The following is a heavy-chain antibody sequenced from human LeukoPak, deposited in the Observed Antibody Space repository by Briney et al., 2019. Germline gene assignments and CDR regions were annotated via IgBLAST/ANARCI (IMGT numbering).Heavy chain of an antibody. CDR3: ARGLIYYDSRGHYLTERPYFDY. CDR1: GFTVSTNY. CDR2: IYKAGDP. V-gene: IGHV3-53*01. D-gene: IGHD3-22*01. J-gene: IGHJ4*02. Sequence: GGSLRLSCAASGFTVSTNYMTWVRQAPGKGLEWVSVIYKAGDPYNADSVKGRFSISRDNRKNMLYLQMNSLRAEDTAVYYCARGLIYYDSRGHYLTERPYFDYWGQGTLVTVSS.